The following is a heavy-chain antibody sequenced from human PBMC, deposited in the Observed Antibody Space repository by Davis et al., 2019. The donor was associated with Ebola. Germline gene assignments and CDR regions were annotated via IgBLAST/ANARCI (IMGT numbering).Heavy chain of an antibody. CDR1: GFTFSSYA. CDR2: MFYNGDT. Sequence: ESLKISCAASGFTFSSYAMSWVRQAPGKGLEWVGCMFYNGDTKYNPALESRVTISVDTSKNRFSLRLSSVTAADTAMYYCVKDDVTAGRFNYWGQGSLVTVSS. CDR3: VKDDVTAGRFNY. D-gene: IGHD1-20*01. J-gene: IGHJ4*02. V-gene: IGHV4-59*08.